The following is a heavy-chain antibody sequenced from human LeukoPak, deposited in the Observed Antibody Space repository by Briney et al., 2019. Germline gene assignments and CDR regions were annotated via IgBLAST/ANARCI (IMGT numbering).Heavy chain of an antibody. J-gene: IGHJ4*02. D-gene: IGHD1-26*01. CDR2: ISAYNGNT. Sequence: GASVKVSCKASGYTFTSYGISWVRQAPGQGLEWMGWISAYNGNTNYAQKLQGRVTMTTDTSTSTAYMELRSLRSDDTAVYYCARDVEELVRWELRGFDYWGQGTLVTVSS. CDR1: GYTFTSYG. V-gene: IGHV1-18*01. CDR3: ARDVEELVRWELRGFDY.